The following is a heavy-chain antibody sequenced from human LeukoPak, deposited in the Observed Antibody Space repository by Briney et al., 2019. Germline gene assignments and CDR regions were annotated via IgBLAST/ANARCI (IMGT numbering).Heavy chain of an antibody. Sequence: GGSLRLSCVASGFSFSDHYMEWVRQAPGKGLEWVGRIRNKANGNTMEYAASVKGRFIISRDDSSNSVYLHMNSLQIEDTAVYFGAGSGGGGFSVLQFGGQGPRVIVSA. D-gene: IGHD3-10*01. CDR1: GFSFSDHY. J-gene: IGHJ4*02. CDR3: AGSGGGGFSVLQF. CDR2: IRNKANGNTM. V-gene: IGHV3-72*01.